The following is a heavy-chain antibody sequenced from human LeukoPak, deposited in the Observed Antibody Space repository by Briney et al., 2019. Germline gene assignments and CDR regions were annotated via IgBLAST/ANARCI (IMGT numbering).Heavy chain of an antibody. CDR2: INAGNGNT. CDR3: ARGGRGEVGEIFDY. J-gene: IGHJ4*02. V-gene: IGHV1-3*01. D-gene: IGHD5-24*01. Sequence: ASVKVSCKASGYTFTSYAMHWVRQAPGQRLEWMGWINAGNGNTKYSQKFQGRVTITRDTSASTAYMELSSLRSEDTAVYYCARGGRGEVGEIFDYWGQGTLVTVSS. CDR1: GYTFTSYA.